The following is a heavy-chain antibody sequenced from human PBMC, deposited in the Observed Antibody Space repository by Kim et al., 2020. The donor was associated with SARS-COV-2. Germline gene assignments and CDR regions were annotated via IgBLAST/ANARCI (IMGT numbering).Heavy chain of an antibody. CDR1: GGSISSYY. CDR3: ARGGGVIVPANRYYYYGMDV. CDR2: IYYSGST. D-gene: IGHD3-16*02. J-gene: IGHJ6*02. Sequence: SETLSLTCTVSGGSISSYYWSWIRQPPGKGLEWIGYIYYSGSTNYNPSLKSRVTISVDTSKNQFSLKLSSVTAADTAVYYCARGGGVIVPANRYYYYGMDVWGQGTTVTVSS. V-gene: IGHV4-59*01.